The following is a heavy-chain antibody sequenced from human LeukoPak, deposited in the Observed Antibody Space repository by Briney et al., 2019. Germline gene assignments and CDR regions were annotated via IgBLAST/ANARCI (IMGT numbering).Heavy chain of an antibody. J-gene: IGHJ3*02. Sequence: SETLSLTCTVSGGSMTYSYYWSWIRQPPGKGLEWIGYIYYSGNTNIDPSLKSRLTISVDTSKNHFSLDLRSVTAADTAVYYCARLPGVRHCTSTSCYALDAFDIWGQGTKVTVSS. CDR3: ARLPGVRHCTSTSCYALDAFDI. CDR2: IYYSGNT. CDR1: GGSMTYSYY. V-gene: IGHV4-59*01. D-gene: IGHD2-2*01.